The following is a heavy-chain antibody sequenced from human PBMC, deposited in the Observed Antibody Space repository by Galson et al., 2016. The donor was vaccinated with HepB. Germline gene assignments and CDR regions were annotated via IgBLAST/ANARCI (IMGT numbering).Heavy chain of an antibody. CDR3: GKHGGVDY. Sequence: SLRLSCAASGFSFSTSGMSWVRQTPGRGLEWVPGITGSGGTTHYADSVKGRFTLSRDNSNNTLYLYMNSLRAGNTAVYYCGKHGGVDYWGQGALVTVSP. CDR1: GFSFSTSG. J-gene: IGHJ4*02. CDR2: ITGSGGTT. V-gene: IGHV3-23*01. D-gene: IGHD3-16*01.